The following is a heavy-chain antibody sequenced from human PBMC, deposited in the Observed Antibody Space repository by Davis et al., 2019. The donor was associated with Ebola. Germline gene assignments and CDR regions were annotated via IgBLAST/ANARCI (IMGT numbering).Heavy chain of an antibody. D-gene: IGHD1-7*01. Sequence: GGSLRLSCVASGFTFSVNGMHWVRQAPGKGLEWVAVISYDGSNKYYADSVKGRFTISRDNSKNTLYLQMNSLRAEDTAVYYCARDVHWNYAALDYWGQGTLVTVSS. CDR2: ISYDGSNK. CDR3: ARDVHWNYAALDY. J-gene: IGHJ4*02. CDR1: GFTFSVNG. V-gene: IGHV3-30*19.